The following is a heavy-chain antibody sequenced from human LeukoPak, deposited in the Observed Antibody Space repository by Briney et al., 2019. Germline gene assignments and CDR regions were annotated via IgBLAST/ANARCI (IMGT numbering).Heavy chain of an antibody. CDR2: IRSDISNK. J-gene: IGHJ4*02. V-gene: IGHV3-30*02. D-gene: IGHD6-13*01. CDR1: GFTFSGYG. CDR3: ATGGIAAALDH. Sequence: GGSLRLSCAASGFTFSGYGMHWVRQAPGQGLEWVAFIRSDISNKYYADSVKGRYIVSRDNSKNTLYLLMNSLRSEDTAVYYCATGGIAAALDHWGQGTLVTVSS.